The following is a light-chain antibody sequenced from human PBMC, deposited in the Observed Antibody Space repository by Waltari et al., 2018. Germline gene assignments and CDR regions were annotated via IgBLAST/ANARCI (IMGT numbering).Light chain of an antibody. Sequence: QSALTQPASVSGSPGQSITISCTGSSSDIGIYNLVSWYQHHPGKVPKLIIYEVSERPSGVSGRFSGSKSGNAASLTLSDLQPEDGADYYCCSYAGDSTYVFGTVTKVTVL. V-gene: IGLV2-23*02. J-gene: IGLJ1*01. CDR1: SSDIGIYNL. CDR2: EVS. CDR3: CSYAGDSTYV.